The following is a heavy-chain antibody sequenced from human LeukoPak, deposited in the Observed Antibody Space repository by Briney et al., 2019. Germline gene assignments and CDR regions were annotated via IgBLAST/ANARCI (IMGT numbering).Heavy chain of an antibody. CDR2: IYYSGSN. D-gene: IGHD1-7*01. CDR3: ARAPRSITGTTSGTRFDP. Sequence: SQTLSLTCTVSGGSISSGGYYWSWLRPHPGKGLEWIVYIYYSGSNYYNPSLKSRVTLSVYTSKNQFSLTLSSVTAAALAVYYCARAPRSITGTTSGTRFDPWGQGTLVTVSS. V-gene: IGHV4-31*03. J-gene: IGHJ5*02. CDR1: GGSISSGGYY.